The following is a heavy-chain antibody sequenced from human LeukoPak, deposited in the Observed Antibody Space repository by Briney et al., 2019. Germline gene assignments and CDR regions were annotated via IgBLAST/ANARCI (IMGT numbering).Heavy chain of an antibody. CDR2: ISSSSSYI. Sequence: GGSLRLSCAGSGFTFRNYAMSWVRQAPGKGLEWVSSISSSSSYIYYADSVKGRFTISRDNAKNSLYLQMNSLRAEDTAVYYCARDLVYCSSTSCYGPGLGYYYGMDVWGQGTTVTVSS. CDR3: ARDLVYCSSTSCYGPGLGYYYGMDV. J-gene: IGHJ6*02. D-gene: IGHD2-2*01. V-gene: IGHV3-21*01. CDR1: GFTFRNYA.